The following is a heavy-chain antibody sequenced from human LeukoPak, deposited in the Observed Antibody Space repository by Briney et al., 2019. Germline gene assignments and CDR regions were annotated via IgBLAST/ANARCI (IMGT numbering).Heavy chain of an antibody. CDR2: INPNSGGT. Sequence: ASVKVSCKASGYTFTGYYMHWVRRAPGQGLEWMGWINPNSGGTNYAQKFQGRVTMTRDTSISTAYMELSRLRSDDTAVYYCARDLGSGSYQIDYWGQGTLVTVSS. V-gene: IGHV1-2*02. CDR3: ARDLGSGSYQIDY. CDR1: GYTFTGYY. J-gene: IGHJ4*02. D-gene: IGHD1-26*01.